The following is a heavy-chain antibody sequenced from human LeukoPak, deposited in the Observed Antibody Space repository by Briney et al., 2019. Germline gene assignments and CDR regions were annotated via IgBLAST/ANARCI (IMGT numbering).Heavy chain of an antibody. V-gene: IGHV4-34*01. J-gene: IGHJ6*03. CDR1: GGSFSGYY. CDR3: ARAVVLAAYYYYYMDV. D-gene: IGHD2-2*01. Sequence: SETLSLTCAVYGGSFSGYYWSWIRQPPGKGLEWIWEINHSGSTNYNPSLKSRVTISVDTSKNQFSLKLSSVTAADTAVYYCARAVVLAAYYYYYMDVWGKGTTVTVSS. CDR2: INHSGST.